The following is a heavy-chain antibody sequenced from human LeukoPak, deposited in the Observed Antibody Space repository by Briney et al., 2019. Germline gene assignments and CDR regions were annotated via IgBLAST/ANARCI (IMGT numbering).Heavy chain of an antibody. Sequence: GGSLRLSCAASGFTFSSYAMHWVRQAPGKGLEWVAVISYDGSNKYYADSVKGRFTISRDNSKNTLYLQMNSLRAEDTAVYYCAGGLVHYWGQGILVTVSS. CDR2: ISYDGSNK. J-gene: IGHJ4*02. D-gene: IGHD2-8*02. V-gene: IGHV3-30*04. CDR1: GFTFSSYA. CDR3: AGGLVHY.